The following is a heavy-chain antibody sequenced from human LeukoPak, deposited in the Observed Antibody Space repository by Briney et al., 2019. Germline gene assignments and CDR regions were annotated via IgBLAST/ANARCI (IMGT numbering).Heavy chain of an antibody. J-gene: IGHJ3*02. CDR3: ARAYYYDSSGYYYDLLGAFDI. Sequence: GGSLRLSCAASGFTFNNYAMSWVRQAPGKGLEWVSAISGSGGSTYYADSVKGRFTISRDNSKNTLYLQMNSLRAEDTAVYYCARAYYYDSSGYYYDLLGAFDIWGQGTMVTVSS. CDR2: ISGSGGST. V-gene: IGHV3-23*01. D-gene: IGHD3-22*01. CDR1: GFTFNNYA.